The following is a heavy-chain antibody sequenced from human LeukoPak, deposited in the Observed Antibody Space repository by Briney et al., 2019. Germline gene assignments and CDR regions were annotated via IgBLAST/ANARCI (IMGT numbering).Heavy chain of an antibody. V-gene: IGHV3-74*01. CDR1: GFTFSKYW. CDR2: SDGSDT. D-gene: IGHD2-2*01. J-gene: IGHJ4*02. CDR3: ARVESGSCSNTRCRSIDF. Sequence: SGGSLRLSCEGSGFTFSKYWLHWVRQTPGKGLVWVSRSDGSDTSYADSVKGRFTISRDNAKNTLFLQMSSLRAEGTAVYYCARVESGSCSNTRCRSIDFWGQGTLVTVSS.